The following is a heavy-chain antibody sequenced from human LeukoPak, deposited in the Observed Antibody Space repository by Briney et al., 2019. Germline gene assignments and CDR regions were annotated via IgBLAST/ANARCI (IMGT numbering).Heavy chain of an antibody. J-gene: IGHJ6*03. CDR1: GGSFSGYY. D-gene: IGHD5-18*01. Sequence: SETLSLTCAVYGGSFSGYYWSWIRQPPGKGLEWIGEINHSGSTNYNPSLKSRVTISVDTSKNQFSLKLSSVTAADTAVYYSARGYSYGPNYYYYYYMDVWGKGTTVTVSS. CDR2: INHSGST. CDR3: ARGYSYGPNYYYYYYMDV. V-gene: IGHV4-34*01.